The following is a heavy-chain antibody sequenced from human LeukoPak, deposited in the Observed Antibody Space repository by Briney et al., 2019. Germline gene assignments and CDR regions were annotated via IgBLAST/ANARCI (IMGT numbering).Heavy chain of an antibody. CDR3: ARWYYDSSGYRYFDY. Sequence: SETLSLTCTVSGVSISSYYWTWIRQPPGKGLEWIGNINYSGSTKYNPSLKSRVTISVDTSKNQFSLKLSSVTAADTAVYYCARWYYDSSGYRYFDYWGQGALVTVSS. V-gene: IGHV4-59*01. CDR1: GVSISSYY. J-gene: IGHJ4*02. CDR2: INYSGST. D-gene: IGHD3-22*01.